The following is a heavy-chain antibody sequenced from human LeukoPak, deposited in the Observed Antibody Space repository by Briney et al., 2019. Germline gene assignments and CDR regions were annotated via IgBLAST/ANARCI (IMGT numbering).Heavy chain of an antibody. V-gene: IGHV3-9*01. Sequence: PGGSLRLSCAASGFTFDDYAMHWVRQAPGKGLEWVSGISWNSGSIGYADSVKGRFTISRDNAKNSLYLQMNSLRAEDTAVYYCAKEKGRYFDWLLPLYMDVWGKGTTVTISS. D-gene: IGHD3-9*01. CDR3: AKEKGRYFDWLLPLYMDV. CDR2: ISWNSGSI. J-gene: IGHJ6*03. CDR1: GFTFDDYA.